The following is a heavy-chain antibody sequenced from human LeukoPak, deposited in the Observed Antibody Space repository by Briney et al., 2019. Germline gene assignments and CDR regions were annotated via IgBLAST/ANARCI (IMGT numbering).Heavy chain of an antibody. J-gene: IGHJ4*02. CDR1: GFTFSDYY. CDR3: AGDPLGEKYYYDSSGYY. CDR2: ISSSGSTI. D-gene: IGHD3-22*01. V-gene: IGHV3-11*01. Sequence: GGSLRLSCAASGFTFSDYYMSWIRQAPGKGLEWVSYISSSGSTIYYADSVKGRFTISRDNAKNSLYLQMNSLRAEDTAVYYCAGDPLGEKYYYDSSGYYWGQGTLVTVSS.